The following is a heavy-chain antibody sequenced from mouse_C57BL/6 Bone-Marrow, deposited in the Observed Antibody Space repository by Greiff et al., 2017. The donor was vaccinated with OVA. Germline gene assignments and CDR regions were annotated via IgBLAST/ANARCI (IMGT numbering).Heavy chain of an antibody. CDR3: ARRGDSNYVSWFAY. J-gene: IGHJ3*01. CDR1: GYTFTSYW. D-gene: IGHD2-5*01. Sequence: QVQLQQPGAELVRPGTSVKLSCKAPGYTFTSYWMHWVKQRPGQGLEWIGVIDPSDSYTNYNQKFKGKATLTVDTSSSTAYMQLSSLTSEDSAVYYCARRGDSNYVSWFAYWGQGTLVTVSA. CDR2: IDPSDSYT. V-gene: IGHV1-59*01.